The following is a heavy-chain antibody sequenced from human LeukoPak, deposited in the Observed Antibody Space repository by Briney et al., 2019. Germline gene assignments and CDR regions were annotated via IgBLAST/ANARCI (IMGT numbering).Heavy chain of an antibody. J-gene: IGHJ4*02. Sequence: GGSLRLSCAASGFTFSSYAVSWVRQAPGKGLEWVTGVGYDGTRYYADSVKGRFTVSRDTATNTLYLQMSSLRAEDTAIFYCAKTQGYYDYWGQGTLVTVSS. D-gene: IGHD3-22*01. CDR3: AKTQGYYDY. CDR1: GFTFSSYA. CDR2: VGYDGTR. V-gene: IGHV3-23*01.